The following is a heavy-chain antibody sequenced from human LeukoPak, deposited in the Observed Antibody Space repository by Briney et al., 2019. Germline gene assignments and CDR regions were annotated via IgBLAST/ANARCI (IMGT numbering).Heavy chain of an antibody. D-gene: IGHD3-22*01. J-gene: IGHJ3*02. V-gene: IGHV1-2*02. CDR1: GYTFTGYY. CDR3: AAESITMIVAPSNAFDI. CDR2: INPNSGGT. Sequence: ASVKVSCKASGYTFTGYYMHWVRQAPGQGLEWMGWINPNSGGTIYAQKFQGRVTMTEDTSTDTAYMELSSLRSEDTAVYYCAAESITMIVAPSNAFDIWGQGTMVTVSS.